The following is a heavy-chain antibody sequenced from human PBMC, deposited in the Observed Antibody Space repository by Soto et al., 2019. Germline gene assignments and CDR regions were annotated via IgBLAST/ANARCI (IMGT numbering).Heavy chain of an antibody. CDR1: GGAFSNYY. CDR2: VYFSGST. Sequence: LWETLSPTCMISGGAFSNYYWSWVRQTPGKGLEWIGYVYFSGSTNYNPSLKSRVLISMDTSQNQFSLKLNSVTAADTAVYYCTSVLDIGHRGYGQSKVWGPGTTVTVS. D-gene: IGHD5-12*01. CDR3: TSVLDIGHRGYGQSKV. J-gene: IGHJ6*02. V-gene: IGHV4-59*01.